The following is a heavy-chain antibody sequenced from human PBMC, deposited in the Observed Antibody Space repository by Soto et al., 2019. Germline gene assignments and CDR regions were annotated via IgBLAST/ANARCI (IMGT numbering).Heavy chain of an antibody. CDR1: GYTFTSYY. V-gene: IGHV1-46*01. CDR2: INPSGGST. Sequence: GASVKVSCKASGYTFTSYYMHWVRQAPGQGLEWMGIINPSGGSTSYAQKFQGRVTMTRDTSTSTVYMELSSLRSEDTAVNYCARVADYDILTGTPGGMDVWGQGTTVTVSS. J-gene: IGHJ6*02. CDR3: ARVADYDILTGTPGGMDV. D-gene: IGHD3-9*01.